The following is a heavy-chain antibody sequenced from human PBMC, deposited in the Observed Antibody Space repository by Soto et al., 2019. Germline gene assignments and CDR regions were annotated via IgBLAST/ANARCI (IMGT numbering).Heavy chain of an antibody. CDR1: GGTFSTYA. D-gene: IGHD5-18*01. Sequence: QVQLVQSGAEVKKPESSVKVSCKAPGGTFSTYAISWVRQAPGQGLEWMGGIIPMFGTANYAQRFQDRVTIPADKSTNTGYMELSSLRSEDTAVYFCASGIQLWLRRINNGYSGWGQGTLVTVSS. V-gene: IGHV1-69*14. J-gene: IGHJ4*02. CDR2: IIPMFGTA. CDR3: ASGIQLWLRRINNGYSG.